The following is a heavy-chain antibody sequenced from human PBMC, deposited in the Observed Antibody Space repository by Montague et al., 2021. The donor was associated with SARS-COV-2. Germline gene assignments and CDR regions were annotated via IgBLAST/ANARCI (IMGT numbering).Heavy chain of an antibody. CDR2: IYTSGTT. CDR3: ARFTAVTSSLDF. J-gene: IGHJ4*02. D-gene: IGHD4-17*01. V-gene: IGHV4-61*02. Sequence: TLSLTCTVSGGSISSPGYYWSWIRQPAGKGLEWIGRIYTSGTTNYNPSLKSRVTISVDTSKSQFSLKLTSVTAADTAVYYCARFTAVTSSLDFWGQGTLVPVSS. CDR1: GGSISSPGYY.